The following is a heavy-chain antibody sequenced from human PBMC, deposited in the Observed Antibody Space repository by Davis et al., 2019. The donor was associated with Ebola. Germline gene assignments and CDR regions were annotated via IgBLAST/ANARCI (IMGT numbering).Heavy chain of an antibody. Sequence: GGSLRLSCAASRFTFSSYSMNWVRQAPGKGLEWVSSISSSSSYIYYADSVKGRFTISRDNAKNSLYLQMNSLRAEDTAVYYCARDRFSAILTGNFDFWGQGTLVTVSS. J-gene: IGHJ4*02. CDR1: RFTFSSYS. V-gene: IGHV3-21*01. D-gene: IGHD3-9*01. CDR2: ISSSSSYI. CDR3: ARDRFSAILTGNFDF.